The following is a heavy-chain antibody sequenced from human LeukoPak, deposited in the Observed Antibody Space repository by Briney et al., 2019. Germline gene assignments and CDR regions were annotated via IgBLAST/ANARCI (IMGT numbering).Heavy chain of an antibody. Sequence: SVRGRFTISRDNSKNTLYLQMNSLRVEDTAVYYCARGVNGDSDFWGQGTLVTVSS. CDR3: ARGVNGDSDF. D-gene: IGHD4-17*01. V-gene: IGHV3-30*07. J-gene: IGHJ4*02.